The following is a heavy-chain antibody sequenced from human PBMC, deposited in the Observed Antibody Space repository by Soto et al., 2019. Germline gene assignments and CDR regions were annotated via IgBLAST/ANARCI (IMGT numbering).Heavy chain of an antibody. D-gene: IGHD3-3*02. J-gene: IGHJ6*02. CDR3: AKDLAMRRYYYYGMDV. CDR2: ISYDGSNK. CDR1: GFTFSSYG. Sequence: PGGSLRLSCAASGFTFSSYGMHWVRQAPGKGLEWVAVISYDGSNKYYADSVKGRFTISRDNSKNTLYLQMNSLRAEDTAVYYCAKDLAMRRYYYYGMDVWGQGTTVTVSS. V-gene: IGHV3-30*18.